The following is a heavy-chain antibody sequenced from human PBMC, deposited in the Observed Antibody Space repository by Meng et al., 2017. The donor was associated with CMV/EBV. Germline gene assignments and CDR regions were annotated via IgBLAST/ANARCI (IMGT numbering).Heavy chain of an antibody. CDR2: ISSSSSYI. CDR1: GFTFSSYS. V-gene: IGHV3-21*01. CDR3: ARVNIVVVPDAIDGSSFSYYGMDV. J-gene: IGHJ6*02. D-gene: IGHD2-2*01. Sequence: GGSLRLSCAASGFTFSSYSMNWVRQAPGKGLEWVSSISSSSSYIYYADSVKGRFTISRDNAKNSLYLKMNRLRAEDTAVYYCARVNIVVVPDAIDGSSFSYYGMDVWGQGTTVTVSS.